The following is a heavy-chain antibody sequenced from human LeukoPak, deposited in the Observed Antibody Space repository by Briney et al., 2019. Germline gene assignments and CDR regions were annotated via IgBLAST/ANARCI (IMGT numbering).Heavy chain of an antibody. CDR1: GGSISSYY. CDR3: ARAVLSYGDYGFDY. V-gene: IGHV4-59*01. Sequence: PSETLSLTCTVSGGSISSYYWSWIRQPPGKGLGWIGYIYYSGSTNYNPSLKSRVTISVDTSKNQFSLKLSSVTAADTAVYYCARAVLSYGDYGFDYWGQGTLVTVSS. J-gene: IGHJ4*02. CDR2: IYYSGST. D-gene: IGHD4-17*01.